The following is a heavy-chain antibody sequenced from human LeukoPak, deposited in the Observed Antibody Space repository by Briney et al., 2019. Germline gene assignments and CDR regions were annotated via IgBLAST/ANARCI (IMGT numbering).Heavy chain of an antibody. D-gene: IGHD4-17*01. CDR2: IYPGDSDT. CDR3: ARLRATVTTFVGMDV. Sequence: GESLKISCRGSGYRFTSYWIAWVGQLPGKGLEWMGIIYPGDSDTRQSPPFQGQVTISATKPIRPASLQWSSLKGSDAAMYYCARLRATVTTFVGMDVWGKGTKVTVS. V-gene: IGHV5-51*01. CDR1: GYRFTSYW. J-gene: IGHJ6*04.